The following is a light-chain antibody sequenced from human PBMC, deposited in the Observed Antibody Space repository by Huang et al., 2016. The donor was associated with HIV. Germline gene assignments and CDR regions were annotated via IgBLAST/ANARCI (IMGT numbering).Light chain of an antibody. CDR2: DAS. J-gene: IGKJ2*01. CDR3: QQRSNWPPYT. V-gene: IGKV3-11*01. CDR1: QSVSSY. Sequence: EIVLTQSPATLSLSPGERATLSCRASQSVSSYLAWYQQKPGQAPRLLIYDASNRATGIPARCSGSGSGTDFTLTISSREPEDFAVYYCQQRSNWPPYTFGQGTKLEIK.